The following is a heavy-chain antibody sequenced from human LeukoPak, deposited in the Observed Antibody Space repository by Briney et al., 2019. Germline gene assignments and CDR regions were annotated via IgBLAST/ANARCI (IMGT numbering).Heavy chain of an antibody. D-gene: IGHD5-12*01. CDR3: ASDLYSHYGMDV. CDR1: GFTFSAYT. V-gene: IGHV3-48*04. J-gene: IGHJ6*02. Sequence: GGSLRLSCGASGFTFSAYTMNWVRQAPGKGLEWVSYISSSGSTIYYADSVKGRFTISRDNAKNSLYLQMNSLRAEDTAVYYCASDLYSHYGMDVWGQGTTVTVSS. CDR2: ISSSGSTI.